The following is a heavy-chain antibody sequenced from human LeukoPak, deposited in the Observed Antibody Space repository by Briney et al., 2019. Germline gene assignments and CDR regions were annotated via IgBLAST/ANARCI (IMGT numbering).Heavy chain of an antibody. Sequence: GGSLRLSCAASGFTVSSYSMNWVRQAPGKGLEWASSISSSSSYIYYADSVKGRFTISRDNAKNSLYLQMNSLRAEDTAVYYCARDRGGIAVAPYYFDYRGQGTLVTVSS. D-gene: IGHD6-19*01. CDR2: ISSSSSYI. J-gene: IGHJ4*02. CDR3: ARDRGGIAVAPYYFDY. CDR1: GFTVSSYS. V-gene: IGHV3-21*01.